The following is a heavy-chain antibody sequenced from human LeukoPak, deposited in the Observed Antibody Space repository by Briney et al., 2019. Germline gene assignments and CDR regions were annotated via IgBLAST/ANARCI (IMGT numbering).Heavy chain of an antibody. V-gene: IGHV3-23*01. Sequence: GGSLRLSCVASGFTFSKAWMSWVRQAPGKGLEWVSAISGSGGSTYYADSVKGRFTISRDNSKNTLYLQMNSLRAEDTAVYYCAKDSLGAPDYWGQGTLVTVSS. CDR1: GFTFSKAW. D-gene: IGHD4/OR15-4a*01. J-gene: IGHJ4*02. CDR2: ISGSGGST. CDR3: AKDSLGAPDY.